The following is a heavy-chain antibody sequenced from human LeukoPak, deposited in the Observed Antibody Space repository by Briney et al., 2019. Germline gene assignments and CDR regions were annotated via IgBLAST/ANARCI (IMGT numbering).Heavy chain of an antibody. J-gene: IGHJ4*02. D-gene: IGHD1-1*01. V-gene: IGHV1-2*02. CDR1: GHTFTGYY. CDR3: ARETRGRYNWNDVGSKGSLIDY. Sequence: ASVKVSCKASGHTFTGYYMHWVRQAPGQGLEWMGWINANSGGTNYAQKFQGRVTMTRDTSISTAYMELSRLRSDDTAVYYCARETRGRYNWNDVGSKGSLIDYWGQGTLVTVSS. CDR2: INANSGGT.